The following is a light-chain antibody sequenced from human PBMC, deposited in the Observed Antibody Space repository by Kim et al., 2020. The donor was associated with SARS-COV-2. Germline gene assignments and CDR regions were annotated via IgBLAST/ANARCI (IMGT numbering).Light chain of an antibody. CDR3: TSYTSSITWV. Sequence: GQSFTMSCTGTRSDVGGYNYVSWYQQHPGKAPKLMVYAVSKRPSGVSNRFSGSKSGNTASLTISGLQAEDEADYYCTSYTSSITWVFGGGTQLTVL. CDR2: AVS. J-gene: IGLJ3*02. CDR1: RSDVGGYNY. V-gene: IGLV2-14*04.